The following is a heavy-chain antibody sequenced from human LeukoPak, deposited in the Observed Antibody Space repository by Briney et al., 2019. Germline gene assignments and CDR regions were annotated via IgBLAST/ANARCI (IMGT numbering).Heavy chain of an antibody. D-gene: IGHD1-14*01. V-gene: IGHV3-21*01. J-gene: IGHJ4*02. CDR3: ARATGFSAYYFDY. Sequence: GGSLRLSCAASGFTFSSYSMNWVRQAPGKGLEWVSSISSSSSYIYYADSVKGRFTISRDNSKNTLYLQMNSLRTEDTAVYYCARATGFSAYYFDYWGQGTLVTVSS. CDR2: ISSSSSYI. CDR1: GFTFSSYS.